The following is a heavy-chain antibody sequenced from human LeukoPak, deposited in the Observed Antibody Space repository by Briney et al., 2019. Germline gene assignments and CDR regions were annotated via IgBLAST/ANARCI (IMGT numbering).Heavy chain of an antibody. J-gene: IGHJ4*02. CDR2: ISAYNGNT. Sequence: EASVKVSCKASGYTFTSYGISWVRQAPGQGLEWMGWISAYNGNTNYAQKLQGRVTMTTDTSTSTAYMELRSLRSDDTAVYYCARGQRYGSGSMPSDFDYWGQGTLVTVSS. CDR1: GYTFTSYG. V-gene: IGHV1-18*01. CDR3: ARGQRYGSGSMPSDFDY. D-gene: IGHD3-10*01.